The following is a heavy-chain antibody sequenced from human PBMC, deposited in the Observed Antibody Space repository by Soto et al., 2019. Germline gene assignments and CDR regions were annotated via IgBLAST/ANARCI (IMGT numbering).Heavy chain of an antibody. J-gene: IGHJ4*02. CDR1: GYTFTSYY. CDR2: INPSGGST. Sequence: ASVKVSCKASGYTFTSYYMHWVRQAPGQGLEWMGIINPSGGSTSYAQKFQGRVTMTRDTSTSTVYMELSSLRSEDTAVYYCASATWDSSGYPTPDFDYWGQGTLVTVSS. CDR3: ASATWDSSGYPTPDFDY. V-gene: IGHV1-46*01. D-gene: IGHD3-22*01.